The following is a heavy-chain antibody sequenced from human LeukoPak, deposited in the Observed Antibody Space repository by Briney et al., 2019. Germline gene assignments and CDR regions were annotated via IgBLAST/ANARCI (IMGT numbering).Heavy chain of an antibody. CDR3: AREEFGYYFDY. V-gene: IGHV1-46*01. D-gene: IGHD3-16*01. J-gene: IGHJ4*02. CDR2: INPSGGST. Sequence: ASVKVSCKASGYTFTSYYMHWVRQAPGQGLEWMEIINPSGGSTSYAQKFRGRVTMTRDMSTSTVYMELSSLRSEDTAVYYCAREEFGYYFDYWGQGTLVTVSS. CDR1: GYTFTSYY.